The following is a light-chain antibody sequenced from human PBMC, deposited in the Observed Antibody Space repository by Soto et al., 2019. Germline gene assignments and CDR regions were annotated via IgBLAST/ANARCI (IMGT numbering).Light chain of an antibody. Sequence: EFVLTPSPATLSLSPGERATLSCRASQTVSSYLLWYQQKPGQAPRLLIYDASNRATGVPARFTGSGSETDFTLTISSLEPEDFAVYYCQHRMNWPLTFAQGTRLEIK. CDR2: DAS. V-gene: IGKV3-11*01. CDR1: QTVSSY. CDR3: QHRMNWPLT. J-gene: IGKJ5*01.